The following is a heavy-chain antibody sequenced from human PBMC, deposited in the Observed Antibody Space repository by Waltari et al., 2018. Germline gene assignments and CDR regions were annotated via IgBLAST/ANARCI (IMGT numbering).Heavy chain of an antibody. CDR1: GFTFSSYA. CDR3: AKVPYDILTGYWYYFDY. CDR2: ISGSGGST. J-gene: IGHJ4*02. D-gene: IGHD3-9*01. V-gene: IGHV3-23*01. Sequence: EVQLLESGGGLVQPGGSLRLSCAASGFTFSSYAMSWVRQAPGKGLELVSAISGSGGSTYYADSVKGRFTISRDNSKNTLYLQMNSLRAEDTAVYYCAKVPYDILTGYWYYFDYWGQGTLVTVSS.